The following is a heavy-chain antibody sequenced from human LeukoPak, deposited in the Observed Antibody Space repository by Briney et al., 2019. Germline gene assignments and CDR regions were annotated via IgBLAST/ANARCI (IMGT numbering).Heavy chain of an antibody. CDR2: ILHDGSNK. J-gene: IGHJ1*01. D-gene: IGHD1-14*01. V-gene: IGHV3-30*04. CDR3: ARDDDPDGIAEYFQY. CDR1: GFTFSTYA. Sequence: GGSLRLSCAAYGFTFSTYAMHWVRQAPGKGLEWVAVILHDGSNKYYAESVKGRFTISRDNSKNTLYLQMNSLRGEDTAVYYRARDDDPDGIAEYFQYWGQGTLVTVSS.